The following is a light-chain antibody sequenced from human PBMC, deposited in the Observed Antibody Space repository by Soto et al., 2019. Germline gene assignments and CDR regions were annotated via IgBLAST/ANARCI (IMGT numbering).Light chain of an antibody. J-gene: IGKJ2*01. Sequence: EMVLTQSPGTRSWSPGERATLSCRASQSVSSSSLAWYQGKPGQAPRLLIYGASSRATAIPDRFSGTGSGTDFTLTISRLEPEDFAVYYCQHYGSSYTFGQGTKLEIK. CDR2: GAS. V-gene: IGKV3-20*01. CDR3: QHYGSSYT. CDR1: QSVSSSS.